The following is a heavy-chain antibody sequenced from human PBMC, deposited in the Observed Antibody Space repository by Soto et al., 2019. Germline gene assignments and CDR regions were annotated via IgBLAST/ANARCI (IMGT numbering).Heavy chain of an antibody. V-gene: IGHV1-46*01. Sequence: ASVKVSCKASGYTFTSYYMHWVRQAPGQGLEWMGIINPSGGSTSYAQKFQGRVTMTRDTSTSTVYMDLSSLRSEDTAMYYCARDSHYYDSTGYYWRDAFDIWGRGTMVTVSS. CDR1: GYTFTSYY. J-gene: IGHJ3*02. D-gene: IGHD3-22*01. CDR3: ARDSHYYDSTGYYWRDAFDI. CDR2: INPSGGST.